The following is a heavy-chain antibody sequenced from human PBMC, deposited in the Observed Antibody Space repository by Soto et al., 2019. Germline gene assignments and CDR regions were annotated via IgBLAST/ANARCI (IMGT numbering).Heavy chain of an antibody. CDR2: ISAYTYNT. V-gene: IGHV1-18*01. J-gene: IGHJ4*02. D-gene: IGHD1-7*01. CDR1: GYSFSTYG. CDR3: ARRAGTSHHFDY. Sequence: QVQLVQSGAEVKKPGASVKDSCKASGYSFSTYGISWVRQAPGQGLEWMGWISAYTYNTNYAQKFQGRVTMTTDSSTSTAYLDLRSLRSDDTAVYYCARRAGTSHHFDYWGQGTLVTVSS.